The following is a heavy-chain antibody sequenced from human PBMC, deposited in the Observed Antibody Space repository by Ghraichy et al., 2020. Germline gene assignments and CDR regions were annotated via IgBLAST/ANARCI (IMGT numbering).Heavy chain of an antibody. Sequence: SETLSLTCAVYGGSFSGYYWSWIRQPPGKGLEWIGEINHSGSTNYNPSLKSRVTISVDTSKNQFSLKLSSVTAADTAVYYCARGWANPFYCSSTSCLNWFDPWGQGTLVTVSS. J-gene: IGHJ5*02. CDR3: ARGWANPFYCSSTSCLNWFDP. CDR1: GGSFSGYY. V-gene: IGHV4-34*01. D-gene: IGHD2-2*01. CDR2: INHSGST.